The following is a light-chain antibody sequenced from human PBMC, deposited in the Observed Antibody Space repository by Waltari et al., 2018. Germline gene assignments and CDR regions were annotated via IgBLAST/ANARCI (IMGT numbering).Light chain of an antibody. V-gene: IGKV3-20*01. J-gene: IGKJ4*01. CDR2: SAS. CDR1: QSVSTIS. Sequence: IVLTQSPGTLSLSPGERATLSCRASQSVSTISLAWYQQNADQAPRLLIYSASNRAPGIPDRFSGSGAGTDFALTISSLEPEDSAMYYCQQYDGAVVTFGGGTKVEIK. CDR3: QQYDGAVVT.